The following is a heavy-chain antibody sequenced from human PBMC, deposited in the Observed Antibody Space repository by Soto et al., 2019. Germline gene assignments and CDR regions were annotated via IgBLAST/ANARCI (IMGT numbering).Heavy chain of an antibody. CDR2: ILTICGTA. CDR3: ARSNTAMALHWHSYYSYGMDV. V-gene: IGHV1-69*01. D-gene: IGHD5-18*01. J-gene: IGHJ6*01. CDR1: GGTFSSYA. Sequence: QVQLVQSGAEVKKPGSSVKVSCKASGGTFSSYAISWVRQAPGQGLEWMGGILTICGTANYAQKFQGRVTITADESTSTDYMELSRLRSEDTAVYYCARSNTAMALHWHSYYSYGMDVWGQGTTVTVSS.